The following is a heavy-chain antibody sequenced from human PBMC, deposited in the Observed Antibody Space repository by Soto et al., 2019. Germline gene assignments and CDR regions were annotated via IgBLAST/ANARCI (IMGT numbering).Heavy chain of an antibody. D-gene: IGHD3-10*01. J-gene: IGHJ6*03. V-gene: IGHV3-30*18. CDR2: ISYDGSNK. Sequence: GGSLRLSCAASGFTFSSYGMHWVRQAPGKGLEWVAVISYDGSNKYYADSVKGRFTISRDNSKNTLYLQMNSLRAEDTAVYYCAKEGHYYGSGSYLLWYYYMDVWGKGTTVTVSS. CDR1: GFTFSSYG. CDR3: AKEGHYYGSGSYLLWYYYMDV.